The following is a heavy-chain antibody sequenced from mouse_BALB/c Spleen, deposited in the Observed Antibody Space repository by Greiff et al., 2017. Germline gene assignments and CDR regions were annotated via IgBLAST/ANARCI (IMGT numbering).Heavy chain of an antibody. V-gene: IGHV1S56*01. J-gene: IGHJ4*01. CDR2: IYPGNVNT. CDR3: ARWGYDAMDY. CDR1: GYTFTSYY. Sequence: QVQLQQSGPELVKPGASVRISCKASGYTFTSYYIHWVKQRPGQGLEWIGWIYPGNVNTKYNEKFKGKATLTADKSSSTAYMQLSSLTSEDSAVYFCARWGYDAMDYWGQGTSVTVSS.